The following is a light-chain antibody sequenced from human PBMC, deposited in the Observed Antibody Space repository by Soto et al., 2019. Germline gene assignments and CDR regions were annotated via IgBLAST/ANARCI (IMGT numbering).Light chain of an antibody. Sequence: DIQMTQSPSSLSASVGDRVTITCRASQPIATYLNWFQQKPGKAPKLLIYTASTLQSGVPSRFTGSGSGTEFTLTISSLHPEDFATYYCQQSYNTPPWTFGQGTKVEIK. CDR1: QPIATY. J-gene: IGKJ1*01. CDR2: TAS. V-gene: IGKV1-39*01. CDR3: QQSYNTPPWT.